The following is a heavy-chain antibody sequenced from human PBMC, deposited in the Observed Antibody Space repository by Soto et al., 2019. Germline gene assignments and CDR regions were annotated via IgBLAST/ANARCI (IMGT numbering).Heavy chain of an antibody. V-gene: IGHV3-33*01. CDR1: GFTFSSYG. D-gene: IGHD6-6*01. Sequence: GGSLRLSCAASGFTFSSYGMHWVRQAPGKGLEWVAVIWYDGSNKYYADSVKGRFTISRDNSKNTLYLQMNSLRAEDTAVYYCARGDKRPSIADYYYYYGMDVWGQGTTVTVSS. CDR3: ARGDKRPSIADYYYYYGMDV. CDR2: IWYDGSNK. J-gene: IGHJ6*02.